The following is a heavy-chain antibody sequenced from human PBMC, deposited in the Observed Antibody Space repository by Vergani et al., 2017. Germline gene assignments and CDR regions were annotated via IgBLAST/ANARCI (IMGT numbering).Heavy chain of an antibody. D-gene: IGHD3-10*01. J-gene: IGHJ5*02. Sequence: QVNLQESGPGLVKPSETLSLTCAVSGDSISSGNNWGWIRQPPGKGLEWFSSVSHSGDTYFNPSLKGRVSISMDTSKNYLFLTRSSGTAADTATYYCARRSRSYEFDIWGQGVLITVSS. CDR3: ARRSRSYEFDI. V-gene: IGHV4-38-2*01. CDR1: GDSISSGNN. CDR2: VSHSGDT.